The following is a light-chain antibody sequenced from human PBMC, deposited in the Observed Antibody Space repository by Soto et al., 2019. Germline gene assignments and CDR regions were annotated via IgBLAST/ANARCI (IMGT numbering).Light chain of an antibody. CDR2: DAS. V-gene: IGKV3-11*01. CDR3: QQRSNWPTWT. CDR1: QSVSSY. Sequence: EIVLTQSLGTVSLSPGESAPVFCRASQSVSSYLAWYQQKPCQAPRLIIYDASNRATGIPARFSGSGSGTDFTLTISSLEPEDFAVYYGQQRSNWPTWTGGQGTKVEIK. J-gene: IGKJ1*01.